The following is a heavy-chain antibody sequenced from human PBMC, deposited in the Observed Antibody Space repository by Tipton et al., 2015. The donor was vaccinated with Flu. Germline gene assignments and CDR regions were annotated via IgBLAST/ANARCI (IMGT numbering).Heavy chain of an antibody. CDR2: IYYSGST. CDR3: ARGVPAAIGEAHFDY. Sequence: TLSLTCTVSGGSISSGGYYWSWIRQHPGKGLEWIGYIYYSGSTSYNPSLKSRVSISVDTSKNQFSLKLSSVTAADTAVYYCARGVPAAIGEAHFDYWGQGSLVTVSS. V-gene: IGHV4-31*03. D-gene: IGHD2-2*01. CDR1: GGSISSGGYY. J-gene: IGHJ4*02.